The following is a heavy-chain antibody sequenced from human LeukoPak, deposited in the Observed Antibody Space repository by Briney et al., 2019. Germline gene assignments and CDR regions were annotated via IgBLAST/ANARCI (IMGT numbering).Heavy chain of an antibody. CDR3: ARGLWFGDENPPYFDY. CDR1: GGSFSGYY. D-gene: IGHD3-10*01. CDR2: IYTSGST. V-gene: IGHV4-59*10. Sequence: SETLSLTCAVYGGSFSGYYWSWIRQPPGKGLEWIGRIYTSGSTDYNPSLKSRVTISVDTSKNQFSLKLSSVTAADTAVYYCARGLWFGDENPPYFDYWGQGTLVTVSP. J-gene: IGHJ4*02.